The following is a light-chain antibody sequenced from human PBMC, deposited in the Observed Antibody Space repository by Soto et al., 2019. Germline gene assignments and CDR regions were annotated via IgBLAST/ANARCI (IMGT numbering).Light chain of an antibody. CDR2: EVS. J-gene: IGLJ3*02. Sequence: QSVLTQPASVSGSPGQSITISCTGTSSDVGGYNYVSWYQQHPGKAPKLMIYEVSNRPSGVSNRFSGSKSGNTAYLTISGRQAEDEADYYCSSYTSSSTLVVGGGTKLTV. V-gene: IGLV2-14*01. CDR3: SSYTSSSTLV. CDR1: SSDVGGYNY.